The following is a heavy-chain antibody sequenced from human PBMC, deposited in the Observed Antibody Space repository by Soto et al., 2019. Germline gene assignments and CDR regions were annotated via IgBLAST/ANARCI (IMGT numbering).Heavy chain of an antibody. CDR2: INAGNGNT. CDR3: AKSATVPAAIAY. V-gene: IGHV1-3*01. CDR1: GYTFNSYA. J-gene: IGHJ4*02. Sequence: ASVEVCCEASGYTFNSYAMHWVRQATGQRLEWMGWINAGNGNTKYSQKFQGRVTITRDTSASTAYMELSSLRSEDTAVYYCAKSATVPAAIAYWGQGTLVTVSS. D-gene: IGHD2-2*02.